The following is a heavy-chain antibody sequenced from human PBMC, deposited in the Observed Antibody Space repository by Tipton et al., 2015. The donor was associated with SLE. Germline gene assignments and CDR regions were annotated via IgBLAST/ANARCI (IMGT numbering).Heavy chain of an antibody. Sequence: TLSLTCTVSGGSISSSSYYWGWIRQPPGKGLEWIGSIYYSGSTYYNPSLKSRVTISVDTSKNQFSLKLSSVTAADTAVYYCARDSSGWQGGVDYWGQGTLVTVSS. CDR1: GGSISSSSYY. CDR2: IYYSGST. CDR3: ARDSSGWQGGVDY. V-gene: IGHV4-39*07. J-gene: IGHJ4*02. D-gene: IGHD6-19*01.